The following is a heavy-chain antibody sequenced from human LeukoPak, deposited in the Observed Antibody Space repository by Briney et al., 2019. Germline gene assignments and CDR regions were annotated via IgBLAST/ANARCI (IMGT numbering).Heavy chain of an antibody. CDR1: GGSFSDYY. J-gene: IGHJ4*02. D-gene: IGHD1-26*01. CDR3: ASAATSGTYNFDS. V-gene: IGHV4-34*01. CDR2: INHSGST. Sequence: PSETLSLTCAVYGGSFSDYYWSWIRQPPGKGPEWIGEINHSGSTNYKPSLKSRVTISVDTSKNQFSLRLTSVTAADTAVYYCASAATSGTYNFDSWGQGTLVTVS.